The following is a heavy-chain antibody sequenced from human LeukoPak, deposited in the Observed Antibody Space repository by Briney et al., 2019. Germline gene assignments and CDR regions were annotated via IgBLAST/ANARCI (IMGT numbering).Heavy chain of an antibody. V-gene: IGHV1-2*02. Sequence: ASVKVSCKASGYTFTGYYMYWVRQAPGQGLEWMAWINPNNGDTNYAQKFQGRVTMARDTSISTAYMELSRLRSDDTAVYYCARDLHGDYVPDFDYWGQGTLVTVSS. CDR3: ARDLHGDYVPDFDY. CDR1: GYTFTGYY. CDR2: INPNNGDT. D-gene: IGHD4-17*01. J-gene: IGHJ4*02.